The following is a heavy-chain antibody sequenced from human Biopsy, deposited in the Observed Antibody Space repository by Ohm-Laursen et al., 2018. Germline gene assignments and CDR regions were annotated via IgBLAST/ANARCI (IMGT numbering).Heavy chain of an antibody. Sequence: VKISCKASGGTFINYAISWVRQAPGQGLEWMGGIIPMFGTANYAQMFQGRVTISADESTSTSCMELSSLTTEDTAIYYCARGPHSGSHSCFDYWGRGTLVTVSS. CDR1: GGTFINYA. CDR2: IIPMFGTA. CDR3: ARGPHSGSHSCFDY. D-gene: IGHD1-26*01. V-gene: IGHV1-69*13. J-gene: IGHJ4*02.